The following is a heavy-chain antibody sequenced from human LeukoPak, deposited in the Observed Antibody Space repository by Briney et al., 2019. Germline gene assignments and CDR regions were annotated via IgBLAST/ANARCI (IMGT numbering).Heavy chain of an antibody. Sequence: ASVKVSCKASGGTFSSYAISWVRQAPGQGLEWVGWVSTSNGNTNYAQKLQGRVTMTTDTSTSTAYMELRNLRSDDTAIYYCARRSPQDWFDPWGQGTLVTVSS. CDR1: GGTFSSYA. J-gene: IGHJ5*02. V-gene: IGHV1-18*01. CDR3: ARRSPQDWFDP. CDR2: VSTSNGNT.